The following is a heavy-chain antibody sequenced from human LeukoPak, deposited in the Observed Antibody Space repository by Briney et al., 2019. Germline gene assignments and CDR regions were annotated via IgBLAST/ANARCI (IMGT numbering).Heavy chain of an antibody. CDR3: ARVRPYYYDSSGYYKDY. Sequence: SETLSLTCTVSGYSISSGYYWGWIRRPPGKGLEWIGSIYHSGSTYYNPSLKSRVTISVDTSKNQFSLKLSSVTAADTAVYYCARVRPYYYDSSGYYKDYWGQGTLVTVSS. CDR1: GYSISSGYY. D-gene: IGHD3-22*01. CDR2: IYHSGST. J-gene: IGHJ4*02. V-gene: IGHV4-38-2*02.